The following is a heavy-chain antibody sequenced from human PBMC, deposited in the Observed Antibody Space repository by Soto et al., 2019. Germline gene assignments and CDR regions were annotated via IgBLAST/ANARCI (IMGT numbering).Heavy chain of an antibody. CDR1: GFTSSSYG. CDR3: ARDVQGYSYGPFDY. D-gene: IGHD5-18*01. J-gene: IGHJ4*02. Sequence: GRSLRLSWAASGFTSSSYGMHWVRQAPGKGLEWVAVIWYDGSNKYYADSVKGRFTISRDNSKNTLYLQMNSLRAEDTAVYYCARDVQGYSYGPFDYWGQGTLVTVSS. CDR2: IWYDGSNK. V-gene: IGHV3-33*01.